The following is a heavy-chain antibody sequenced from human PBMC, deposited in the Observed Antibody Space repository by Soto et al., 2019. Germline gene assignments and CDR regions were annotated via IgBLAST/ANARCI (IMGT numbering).Heavy chain of an antibody. Sequence: SLRLSCAASGFTFSSYGMHWVRQAPGKGLEWVAVISYDGSNKYYADSVKGRFTISRDNSKNTLYLQMNSLRAEDTAVYYCAKEVATIGGVDYWGQGTLVTVSS. CDR3: AKEVATIGGVDY. CDR1: GFTFSSYG. CDR2: ISYDGSNK. D-gene: IGHD5-12*01. J-gene: IGHJ4*02. V-gene: IGHV3-30*18.